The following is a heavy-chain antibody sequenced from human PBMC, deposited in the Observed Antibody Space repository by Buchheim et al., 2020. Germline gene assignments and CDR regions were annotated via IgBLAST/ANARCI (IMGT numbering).Heavy chain of an antibody. Sequence: QVQLQESGPGLVKPSETLSLTCTVSGGSVSSGSYYWSWIRQPPGKGLEWIGYIYYSGSTNYNPSLKSRVTIYVETSKNQFSLKLSSVTAADTAVYYCARGGVQSRLYYFDYWGQGTL. CDR1: GGSVSSGSYY. J-gene: IGHJ4*02. D-gene: IGHD3-10*01. CDR2: IYYSGST. V-gene: IGHV4-61*01. CDR3: ARGGVQSRLYYFDY.